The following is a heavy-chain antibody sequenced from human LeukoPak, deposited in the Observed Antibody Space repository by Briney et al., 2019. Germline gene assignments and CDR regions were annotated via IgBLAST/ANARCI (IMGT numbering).Heavy chain of an antibody. CDR3: ARLRGNTMVEY. J-gene: IGHJ4*02. D-gene: IGHD3-10*01. Sequence: GGSLRLSCDASGFTFSTYWMTWVRQAPGKGLEWVSLIYNAVTYADSVKGRFTISRDDSKNTLNLQMNSLRADDTAVCYCARLRGNTMVEYWGQGTLVTVSS. V-gene: IGHV3-53*01. CDR2: IYNAVT. CDR1: GFTFSTYW.